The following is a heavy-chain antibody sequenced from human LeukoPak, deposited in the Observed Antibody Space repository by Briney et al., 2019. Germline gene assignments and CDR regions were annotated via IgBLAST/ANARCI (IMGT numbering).Heavy chain of an antibody. Sequence: PSETLSLTCTVSGDSVSSGNYYWSCSRHPPGKVLEWSGDNYYSGSTNYNPSLKSRVTISVDTSKNQFSLKLSSGTAAGAAVYYCARVDTAMAGDYWGQGTLVTVSS. J-gene: IGHJ4*02. CDR2: NYYSGST. V-gene: IGHV4-61*01. CDR3: ARVDTAMAGDY. CDR1: GDSVSSGNYY. D-gene: IGHD5-18*01.